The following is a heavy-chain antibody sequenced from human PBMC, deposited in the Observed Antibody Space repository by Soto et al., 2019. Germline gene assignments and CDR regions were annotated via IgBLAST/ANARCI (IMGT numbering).Heavy chain of an antibody. CDR2: IIPIFGTA. D-gene: IGHD6-6*01. CDR3: ARDPSSSSPVYYYYYGMDV. CDR1: GGTFSSYA. J-gene: IGHJ6*02. V-gene: IGHV1-69*01. Sequence: QVQLVQSGAEVKKPGSSVKVSCKASGGTFSSYAISWVRQAPGQGLEWMGGIIPIFGTANYAQKFQGRVTITADESTSTAYMELSSLRSEDTAVYYCARDPSSSSPVYYYYYGMDVWGQGTTVTVSS.